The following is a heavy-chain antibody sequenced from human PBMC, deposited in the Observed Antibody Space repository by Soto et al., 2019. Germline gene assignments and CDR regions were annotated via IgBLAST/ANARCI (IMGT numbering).Heavy chain of an antibody. J-gene: IGHJ4*02. CDR2: INSDGSST. CDR3: VSVIPLGY. CDR1: GFTFSSDW. V-gene: IGHV3-74*01. D-gene: IGHD2-21*01. Sequence: EVQLVESGGGLVQPGGSLRLSYAASGFTFSSDWMHWVRQAPGKGLVWVSRINSDGSSTSYADSVKGRFTISRDNAKNTLYLQMNSLRAEDTAVYYCVSVIPLGYWGQGTLVTVAS.